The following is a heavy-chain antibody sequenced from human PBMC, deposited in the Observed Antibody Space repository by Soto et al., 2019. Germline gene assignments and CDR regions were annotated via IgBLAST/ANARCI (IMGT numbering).Heavy chain of an antibody. CDR2: ISGRNGNT. V-gene: IGHV1-18*04. CDR3: VRDEKEYCSTTDFPYFDY. J-gene: IGHJ4*02. Sequence: ASVKVSCKASGYTFTTYGISWVRQAPGQGLEWMAWISGRNGNTNCALKLRGRVTMTTDTSTSTAYMEVRGLGSDDTAVYYCVRDEKEYCSTTDFPYFDYWGQGTLVTFSS. CDR1: GYTFTTYG. D-gene: IGHD2-2*01.